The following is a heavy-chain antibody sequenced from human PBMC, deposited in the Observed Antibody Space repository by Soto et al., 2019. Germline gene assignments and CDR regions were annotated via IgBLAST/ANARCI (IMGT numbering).Heavy chain of an antibody. V-gene: IGHV1-18*01. CDR1: GYTFTTYG. Sequence: QVQLEQSAPEVKKPGASVKVSCKASGYTFTTYGISWVRQAPGEGLEWLGLINTHNGNTNYAQNLPGRGFMTADTSTNRAYMELRSLRSDDTAIYYCTREGSAPYYYYAMDAWGQGTTVTVSS. J-gene: IGHJ6*02. CDR2: INTHNGNT. D-gene: IGHD3-10*01. CDR3: TREGSAPYYYYAMDA.